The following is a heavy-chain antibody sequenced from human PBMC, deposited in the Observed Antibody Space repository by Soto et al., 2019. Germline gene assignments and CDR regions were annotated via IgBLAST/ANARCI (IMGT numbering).Heavy chain of an antibody. Sequence: ASVKVPCKASGYTLNTYYMHWVRQAPGQGPEWMGIINPRGGGTTYAQNFQDRVTMTSDTSSSTVYMELSSLRSEDTAVYYCARGGGFSPYYYNLDVWGQGTTVTVSS. J-gene: IGHJ6*02. CDR3: ARGGGFSPYYYNLDV. CDR1: GYTLNTYY. CDR2: INPRGGGT. D-gene: IGHD2-15*01. V-gene: IGHV1-46*02.